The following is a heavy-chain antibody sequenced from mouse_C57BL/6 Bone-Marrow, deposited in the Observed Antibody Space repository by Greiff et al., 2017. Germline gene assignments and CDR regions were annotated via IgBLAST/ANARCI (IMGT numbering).Heavy chain of an antibody. V-gene: IGHV1-82*01. CDR3: AVLWPAGFCYYAMDY. CDR1: GYAFSSSW. D-gene: IGHD1-1*02. J-gene: IGHJ4*01. CDR2: IYPGDGDT. Sequence: QVQLKESGPELVKPGASVKISCKASGYAFSSSWMNWVKQRPGKGLEWIGRIYPGDGDTNYSGKFKGKATLTADKSSSTAYMQLSSLTSEDSAVYFCAVLWPAGFCYYAMDYWGQGTSVTVSS.